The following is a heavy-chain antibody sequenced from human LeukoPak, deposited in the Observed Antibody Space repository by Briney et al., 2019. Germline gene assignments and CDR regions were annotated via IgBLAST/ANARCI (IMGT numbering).Heavy chain of an antibody. J-gene: IGHJ6*02. CDR2: MNPNSGNT. D-gene: IGHD3-10*01. V-gene: IGHV1-8*01. Sequence: ASVKVSCKASGYAFTSYDINWVRQATGQGLEWMGWMNPNSGNTGYAQKFQGRVTMTRNTSISTAYMEPSSLRSEDTAVYYCARSITMVRGVIITDYYYGMDVWSQGTTVTVSS. CDR1: GYAFTSYD. CDR3: ARSITMVRGVIITDYYYGMDV.